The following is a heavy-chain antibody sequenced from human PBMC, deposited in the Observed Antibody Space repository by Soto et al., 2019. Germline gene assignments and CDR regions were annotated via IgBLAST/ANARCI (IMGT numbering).Heavy chain of an antibody. CDR3: ASIITHDYVERRGATDAFDI. V-gene: IGHV1-69*02. J-gene: IGHJ3*02. D-gene: IGHD4-17*01. CDR1: GGTFSSYT. Sequence: QVQLVQSGAEVKKPGSSVKVSCKASGGTFSSYTISWVRQAPGQGLEWMGRIIPILGIANYAQKFQGRVTITADKSTSTAYMELSSLRSEDTAVYYCASIITHDYVERRGATDAFDIWGQGTMVTVSS. CDR2: IIPILGIA.